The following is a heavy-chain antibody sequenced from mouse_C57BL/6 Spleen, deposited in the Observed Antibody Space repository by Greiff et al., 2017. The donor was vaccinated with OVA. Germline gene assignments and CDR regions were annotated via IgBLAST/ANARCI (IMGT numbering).Heavy chain of an antibody. D-gene: IGHD1-1*01. V-gene: IGHV1-26*01. J-gene: IGHJ2*01. CDR2: INPNNGGT. CDR3: AKYRDGSREGYYLDY. CDR1: GYTFTDYY. Sequence: EVQLQQSGPELVKPGASVKISCKASGYTFTDYYMNWVKQSHGKSLEWIGEINPNNGGTSYNQKFKGKATLTVDKSSSTAYMELRSLTSEDSAVYYSAKYRDGSREGYYLDYWGQGTTLTVSS.